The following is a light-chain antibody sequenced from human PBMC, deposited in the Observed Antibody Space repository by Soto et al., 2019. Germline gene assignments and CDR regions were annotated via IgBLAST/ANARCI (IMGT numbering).Light chain of an antibody. CDR2: DAS. Sequence: EIVLAQSPSTLSLSPGERATLSCRASQSVSRNLAWYQQKPGQAPRLLISDASNRATGIPARFSGSGSGTDFTLTISSLQAEDVAVYYCQQYYTTPSITFGQGTRLEI. CDR3: QQYYTTPSIT. CDR1: QSVSRN. J-gene: IGKJ5*01. V-gene: IGKV3D-15*01.